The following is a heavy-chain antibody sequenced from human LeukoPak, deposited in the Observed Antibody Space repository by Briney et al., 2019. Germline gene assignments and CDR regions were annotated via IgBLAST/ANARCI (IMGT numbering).Heavy chain of an antibody. V-gene: IGHV3-66*01. Sequence: GGSLRLSCAASGFTFSSYAMSWVRQAPGKGLEWVSVIYSGGSTYYADSVKGRFTISRDNSKNTLYLQMNSLRAEDTAVYYCARDAVLKQQLQWGGYYYYGMDVWGQGTTVTVSS. J-gene: IGHJ6*02. CDR3: ARDAVLKQQLQWGGYYYYGMDV. CDR2: IYSGGST. D-gene: IGHD6-13*01. CDR1: GFTFSSYA.